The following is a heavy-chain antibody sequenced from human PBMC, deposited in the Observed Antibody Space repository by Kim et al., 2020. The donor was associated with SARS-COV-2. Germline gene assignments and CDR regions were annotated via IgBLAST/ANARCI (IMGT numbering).Heavy chain of an antibody. J-gene: IGHJ5*02. V-gene: IGHV4-31*03. CDR1: GGSISSGGYY. D-gene: IGHD3-10*01. Sequence: SETLSLTCTVSGGSISSGGYYWSWIRQHPGKGLEWIGYIYYSGSTYYNPSLKSRVTISVDTSKNQFSLKLSSVTAADTAVYYCARVNSGYGSVNNWFDPWGQGTLVTVSS. CDR3: ARVNSGYGSVNNWFDP. CDR2: IYYSGST.